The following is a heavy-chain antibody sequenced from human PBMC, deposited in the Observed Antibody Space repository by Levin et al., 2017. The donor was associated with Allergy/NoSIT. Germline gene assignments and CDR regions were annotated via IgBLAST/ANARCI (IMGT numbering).Heavy chain of an antibody. J-gene: IGHJ4*02. CDR3: ARGVIAYDFWSGYYGY. CDR2: INHSGST. D-gene: IGHD3-3*01. V-gene: IGHV4-34*01. CDR1: GGSFSGYY. Sequence: SQTLSLTCAVYGGSFSGYYWSWIRQPPGKGLEWIGEINHSGSTNYNPSLKSRVTISVDTSKNQFSLKLSSVTAADTAVYYCARGVIAYDFWSGYYGYWGQGTLVTVSS.